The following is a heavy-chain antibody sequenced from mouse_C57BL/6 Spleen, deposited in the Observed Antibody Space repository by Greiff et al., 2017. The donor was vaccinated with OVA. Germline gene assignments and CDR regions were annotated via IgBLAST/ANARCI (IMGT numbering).Heavy chain of an antibody. V-gene: IGHV5-17*01. J-gene: IGHJ4*01. Sequence: EVKLQESGGGLVKPGGSLKLSCAASGFTFSDYGMHWVRQAPEQGLEWVAYISSGSSTIYYADTVKGRFTISRYNAKNTLCLHMTSLRSEDTAMYYCARRDSNYVWAMDYWGQGTSVTVSS. CDR3: ARRDSNYVWAMDY. CDR2: ISSGSSTI. D-gene: IGHD2-5*01. CDR1: GFTFSDYG.